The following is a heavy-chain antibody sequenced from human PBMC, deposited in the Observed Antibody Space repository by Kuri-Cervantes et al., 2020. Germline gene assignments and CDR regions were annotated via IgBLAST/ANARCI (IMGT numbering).Heavy chain of an antibody. Sequence: ASVKVSCKASGYTFTSYDINWVRQATGQGLEWMGWMNPNSGNTGYAQKFQGRVTMTRDTSISTAYMELSRLRSDDTAVYYCARDRSLGYYGSGGYYNPLYYYYGMDVWGQGTTVTVSS. CDR1: GYTFTSYD. J-gene: IGHJ6*02. CDR2: MNPNSGNT. CDR3: ARDRSLGYYGSGGYYNPLYYYYGMDV. D-gene: IGHD3-10*01. V-gene: IGHV1-8*01.